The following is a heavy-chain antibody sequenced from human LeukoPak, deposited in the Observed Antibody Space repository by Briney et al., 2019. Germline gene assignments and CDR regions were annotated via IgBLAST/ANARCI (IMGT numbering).Heavy chain of an antibody. CDR1: GGSISSYY. J-gene: IGHJ6*03. CDR2: MHYSGST. D-gene: IGHD3-22*01. Sequence: PSETLSLTCSVTGGSISSYYWSWIRQPPGKGLEWIGYMHYSGSTAYNPSLKSRATISLDTSQNQFSLKLSSVTAADTAVYYCARALRDREGIYDSSGLRAGGYYYYYMDVWGKGTTVTISS. V-gene: IGHV4-59*01. CDR3: ARALRDREGIYDSSGLRAGGYYYYYMDV.